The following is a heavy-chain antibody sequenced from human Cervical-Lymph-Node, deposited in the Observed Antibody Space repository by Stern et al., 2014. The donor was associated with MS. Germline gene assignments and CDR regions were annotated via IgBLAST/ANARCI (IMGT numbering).Heavy chain of an antibody. J-gene: IGHJ4*02. D-gene: IGHD6-13*01. CDR2: INPNSGDT. Sequence: VQLLESGAEVKKPGASVKVSCKASGYTFTGYYMHWVRQAPGQGLEWMGRINPNSGDTNDAQKFQGRVTMTRVTSISTAYMELSSLRSADTAVYYCARARVTEAGNFGYWGQGTLVTVSS. CDR3: ARARVTEAGNFGY. V-gene: IGHV1-2*06. CDR1: GYTFTGYY.